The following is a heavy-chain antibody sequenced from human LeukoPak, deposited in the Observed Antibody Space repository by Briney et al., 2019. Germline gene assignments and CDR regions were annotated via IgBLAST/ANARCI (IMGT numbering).Heavy chain of an antibody. V-gene: IGHV3-13*01. CDR1: GFTFSSYD. CDR3: ARAAYSSTWYSRYFDL. Sequence: GGSLRLSCAASGFTFSSYDIHWVRQATGKGLEWVSGIGTAGEIYYPGSVKGRFTISRENAKNSLYLQMNSLSAGDTAVYYCARAAYSSTWYSRYFDLWGRGTLVTVSS. CDR2: IGTAGEI. J-gene: IGHJ2*01. D-gene: IGHD6-13*01.